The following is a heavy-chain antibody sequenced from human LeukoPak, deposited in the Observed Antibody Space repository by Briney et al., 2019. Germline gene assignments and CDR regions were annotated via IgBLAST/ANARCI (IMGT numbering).Heavy chain of an antibody. CDR2: ISYDGSNK. CDR3: ATGHLGYYYVDH. Sequence: GGSLRLSCAASGFTFSSYGMHWVRQAPGKGLEWVAVISYDGSNKYYADSVKGRFTISRDNARNSLYLQMNSLRAEDTALYYCATGHLGYYYVDHWGQGTLVTVSS. D-gene: IGHD3-16*01. J-gene: IGHJ4*02. CDR1: GFTFSSYG. V-gene: IGHV3-30*03.